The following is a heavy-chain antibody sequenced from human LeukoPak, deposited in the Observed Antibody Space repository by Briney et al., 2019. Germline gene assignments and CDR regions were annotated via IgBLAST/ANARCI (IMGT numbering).Heavy chain of an antibody. CDR2: IKQDGSEK. D-gene: IGHD2-21*02. CDR1: GFTFSSYW. V-gene: IGHV3-7*01. J-gene: IGHJ6*02. CDR3: ASFWGSSESDWLRDGVDV. Sequence: PGGSLRLSCAASGFTFSSYWMSWVRQAPGKGLEWVANIKQDGSEKYYVDSVKGRFTISRDNAKNSLYLQMNSLSAEDTAVYYCASFWGSSESDWLRDGVDVWGQGTTVTVSS.